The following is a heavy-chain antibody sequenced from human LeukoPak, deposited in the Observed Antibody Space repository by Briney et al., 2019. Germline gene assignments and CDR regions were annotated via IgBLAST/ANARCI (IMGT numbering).Heavy chain of an antibody. J-gene: IGHJ4*02. Sequence: SETLSLTCAVYGGSFSGCSWSGFRHPPGKGRKGLGEINHSGSTNYNPSLKSRVTISVDTSKNQFSLKLSSVTAADTAVYYCARSQRGPYDYTTFDYWGQGTLVTVSS. V-gene: IGHV4-34*01. D-gene: IGHD4-11*01. CDR1: GGSFSGCS. CDR2: INHSGST. CDR3: ARSQRGPYDYTTFDY.